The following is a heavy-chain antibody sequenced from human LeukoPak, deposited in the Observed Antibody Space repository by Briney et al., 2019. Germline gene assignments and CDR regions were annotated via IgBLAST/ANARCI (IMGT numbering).Heavy chain of an antibody. CDR3: ARDPSPRDY. J-gene: IGHJ4*02. V-gene: IGHV3-21*01. Sequence: GGSLRLSCAASGFTFSSYSMNWVRQAPGKGLEWVSSISSSSSYIYYADSVEGRFTVSRDNAKNSLYLQMNSLRAEDTAVYYCARDPSPRDYWGQGTLVTVSS. CDR2: ISSSSSYI. CDR1: GFTFSSYS.